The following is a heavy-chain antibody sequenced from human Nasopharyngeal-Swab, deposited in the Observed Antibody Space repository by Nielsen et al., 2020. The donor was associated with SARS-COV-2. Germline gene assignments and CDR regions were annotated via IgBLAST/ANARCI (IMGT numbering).Heavy chain of an antibody. Sequence: GVLKISCAASGFTFSDYTMNWVRQAPGQGLEWVSSTSSSGSYMYYTDSVKGRFTMSRDNAKNSLYLQMNSLRAEDTAVYYCASDSRYWGQGTLVTVSS. D-gene: IGHD2-2*01. CDR2: TSSSGSYM. CDR1: GFTFSDYT. V-gene: IGHV3-21*01. J-gene: IGHJ4*02. CDR3: ASDSRY.